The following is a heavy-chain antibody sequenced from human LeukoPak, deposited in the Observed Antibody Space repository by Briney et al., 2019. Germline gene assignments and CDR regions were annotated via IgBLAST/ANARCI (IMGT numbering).Heavy chain of an antibody. CDR2: ISSSSSYI. J-gene: IGHJ4*02. CDR1: GFSFRDFN. D-gene: IGHD1-26*01. V-gene: IGHV3-21*01. CDR3: ATVASGSYDHSLDY. Sequence: GGSLRLSCAASGFSFRDFNMNWVRQAPGKGLEWASSISSSSSYIYYADSVKGRFTISRDNAKNSLSLQMNSLRAEDTAVYYCATVASGSYDHSLDYWGQGTLVTVSS.